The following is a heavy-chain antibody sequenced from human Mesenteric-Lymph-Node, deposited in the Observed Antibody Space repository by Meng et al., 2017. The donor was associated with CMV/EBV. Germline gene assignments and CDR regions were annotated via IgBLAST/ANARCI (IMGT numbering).Heavy chain of an antibody. J-gene: IGHJ6*02. Sequence: GESLKISCAASRFTFSTYDMHWVRQVTGKGLEWVSTIGTAGDTYYPGSVKGRFTISRENVKNSLYLQIFTLRAEDTAVYYCAREFGPGDYNYYYGMDVWGQGTTVTVSS. CDR2: IGTAGDT. D-gene: IGHD3-16*01. CDR1: RFTFSTYD. CDR3: AREFGPGDYNYYYGMDV. V-gene: IGHV3-13*01.